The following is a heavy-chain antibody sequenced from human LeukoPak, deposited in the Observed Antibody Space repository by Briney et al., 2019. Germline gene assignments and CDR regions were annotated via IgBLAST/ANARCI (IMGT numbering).Heavy chain of an antibody. D-gene: IGHD2-2*01. CDR2: INGDGSST. J-gene: IGHJ4*02. Sequence: QPGGSLRLSCVVSGFTFSRHWMRWVRQAPGKGLVWVSHINGDGSSTNYADSVRGRFTISRDSAKNTLYLQMNSLRAEDTAAYYCARDGVPAAADYWGQGTVVTVSS. CDR1: GFTFSRHW. V-gene: IGHV3-74*01. CDR3: ARDGVPAAADY.